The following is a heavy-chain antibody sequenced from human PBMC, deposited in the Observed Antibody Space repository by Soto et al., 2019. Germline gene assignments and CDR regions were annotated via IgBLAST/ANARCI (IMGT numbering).Heavy chain of an antibody. V-gene: IGHV4-34*01. CDR1: GGSFSGYY. Sequence: SETLSLTCAVYGGSFSGYYWSWIRQPPGKGLEWIGEINHSGSTNYNLSLKSRLTISVDTSKNLFSLKLASVTAADTAVYFCVREDDGGDREYYGLDVWGQGTTVTVSS. J-gene: IGHJ6*02. D-gene: IGHD2-21*02. CDR2: INHSGST. CDR3: VREDDGGDREYYGLDV.